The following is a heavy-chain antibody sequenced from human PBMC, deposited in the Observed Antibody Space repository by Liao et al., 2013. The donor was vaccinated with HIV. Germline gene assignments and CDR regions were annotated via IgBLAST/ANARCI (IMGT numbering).Heavy chain of an antibody. D-gene: IGHD2-2*01. V-gene: IGHV4-59*11. CDR2: INHSGST. Sequence: QVLLQESGPRLVKPSETLSLTCTVSGGSISSHYWSWIRQPAGKGLEWIGEINHSGSTNYNPSLKSRVTISVDTSKNQFSLKLSSVTAADTAVYYCARDGYDPGAFDIWGQGTMVTVSS. CDR1: GGSISSHY. CDR3: ARDGYDPGAFDI. J-gene: IGHJ3*02.